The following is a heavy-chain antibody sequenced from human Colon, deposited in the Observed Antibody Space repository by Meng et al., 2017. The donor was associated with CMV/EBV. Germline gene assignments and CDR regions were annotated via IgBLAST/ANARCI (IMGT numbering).Heavy chain of an antibody. V-gene: IGHV3-21*01. CDR1: GFTFSKYR. J-gene: IGHJ4*02. Sequence: GGSLRLSCEAFGFTFSKYRMSWVRQAPGKGLEWVSSISSTSVNIDKADSVKGRFTISRDNAKNSLYLQMSSLRADDTAIYYCAKDGDWGPPLWDWGQGTLVTVSS. CDR2: ISSTSVNI. CDR3: AKDGDWGPPLWD. D-gene: IGHD2-21*02.